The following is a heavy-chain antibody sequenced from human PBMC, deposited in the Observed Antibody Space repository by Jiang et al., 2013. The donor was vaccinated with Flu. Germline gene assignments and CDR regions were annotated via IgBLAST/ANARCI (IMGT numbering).Heavy chain of an antibody. CDR2: IIPILGIA. J-gene: IGHJ4*02. CDR1: GGTFSSYA. CDR3: ARGGIIGEAGHFDY. D-gene: IGHD1-20*01. V-gene: IGHV1-69*04. Sequence: SGAEVKKPGSSVKVSCKASGGTFSSYAISWVRQAPGQGLEWMGRIIPILGIANYAQKFQGRVTITADKSTSTAYMELSSLRSEDTAVYYCARGGIIGEAGHFDYWGQGTLVTVSS.